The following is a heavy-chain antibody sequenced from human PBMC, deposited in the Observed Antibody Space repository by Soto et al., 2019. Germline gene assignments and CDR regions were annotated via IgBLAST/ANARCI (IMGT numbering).Heavy chain of an antibody. CDR2: IYPGDSDT. CDR3: ARHPYYYDTKRPGGFDP. V-gene: IGHV5-51*01. D-gene: IGHD3-22*01. Sequence: GESLKISCKGSGYSFTSYWIGWVRQMPGEGLEWMGIIYPGDSDTRYSPSFQGQVTISADKSISTAYLQWSSLKASDTAMYYCARHPYYYDTKRPGGFDPWGQGTLVTVSS. CDR1: GYSFTSYW. J-gene: IGHJ5*02.